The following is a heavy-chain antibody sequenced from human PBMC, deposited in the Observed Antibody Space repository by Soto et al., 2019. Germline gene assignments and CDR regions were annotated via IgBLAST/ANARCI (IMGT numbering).Heavy chain of an antibody. J-gene: IGHJ3*02. Sequence: ASVKVSCKTSGYTFTNFGLSWVRQAPGQGLEWMGWISAYNGNTNYAQNFQGRVTMTTDTSTSTAYMELRSLRSDDTAVYYCAKGGRLAGILGAFDIWGQGTMVTVSS. V-gene: IGHV1-18*01. CDR2: ISAYNGNT. CDR3: AKGGRLAGILGAFDI. D-gene: IGHD6-19*01. CDR1: GYTFTNFG.